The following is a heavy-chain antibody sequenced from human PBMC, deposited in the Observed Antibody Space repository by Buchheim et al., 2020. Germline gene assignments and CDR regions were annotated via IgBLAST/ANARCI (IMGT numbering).Heavy chain of an antibody. CDR3: AKDGFWSSSWSFPDY. CDR2: ISGSGTST. D-gene: IGHD6-13*01. J-gene: IGHJ4*02. CDR1: GFTFSDYA. Sequence: EVQLLESGGGLVQPGGSLRLSCASSGFTFSDYAMSWVRQAPGKGLEWVSAISGSGTSTYSADSVKGRFTISRDNSKSTLYLQRNSLRAEDTAVYYCAKDGFWSSSWSFPDYWGQGTL. V-gene: IGHV3-23*01.